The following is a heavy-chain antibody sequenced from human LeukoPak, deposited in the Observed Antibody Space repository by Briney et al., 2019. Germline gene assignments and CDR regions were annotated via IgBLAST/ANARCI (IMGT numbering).Heavy chain of an antibody. Sequence: PSETLSLTCIVSGVSISGYYWSWIRQPPGKGLEWIGYIHHTGNTNYNPSLKSRVTMSVDTSKNQFSLRLISVTAADTAVYYCARAHAGYDSIDCWGQGTLVTVSS. V-gene: IGHV4-59*01. CDR3: ARAHAGYDSIDC. J-gene: IGHJ4*02. CDR2: IHHTGNT. CDR1: GVSISGYY. D-gene: IGHD5-12*01.